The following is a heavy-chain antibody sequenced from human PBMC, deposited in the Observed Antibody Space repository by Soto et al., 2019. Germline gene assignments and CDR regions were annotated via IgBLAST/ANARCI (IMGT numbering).Heavy chain of an antibody. CDR3: AITRGVMTFDY. D-gene: IGHD3-10*01. CDR1: GFTFSSYW. CDR2: IKQDGSEK. J-gene: IGHJ4*02. V-gene: IGHV3-7*03. Sequence: GGSLRLSCAASGFTFSSYWMSWVRQAPGKGLEWVANIKQDGSEKYYVDSVKGRFTISRDNAKNSLYLQMNSLRAEDTAVYYCAITRGVMTFDYWCQGTLVSVSS.